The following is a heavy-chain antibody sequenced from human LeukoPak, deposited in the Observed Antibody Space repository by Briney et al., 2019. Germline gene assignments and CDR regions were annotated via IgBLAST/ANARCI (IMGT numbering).Heavy chain of an antibody. J-gene: IGHJ4*02. Sequence: ESGPTLLNPTQTLTVTCSFSGCSLKATGEGVGWIRQPPGKALEWLSLIYWDGDKRYNPSLKSRLALTKDTYKKQVILTLTDMDPVDTDTFYCAHRRQYSNYCFDYWGQGTLVTVSS. D-gene: IGHD4-11*01. CDR2: IYWDGDK. V-gene: IGHV2-5*02. CDR1: GCSLKATGEG. CDR3: AHRRQYSNYCFDY.